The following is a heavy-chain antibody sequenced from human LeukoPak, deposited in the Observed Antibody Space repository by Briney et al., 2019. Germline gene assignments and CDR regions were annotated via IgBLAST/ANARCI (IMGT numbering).Heavy chain of an antibody. D-gene: IGHD2-15*01. CDR1: GFTFSIYW. J-gene: IGHJ3*02. V-gene: IGHV3-74*01. Sequence: GGSLRLSCAASGFTFSIYWVHWVRQAPGKGLVWVSSINSDGSSTSYADSVKGRFTISRDNAKNTLYLQMNTLRAEDTAVYYCARVGGVSGRAFDMWGQGTMVTVSS. CDR3: ARVGGVSGRAFDM. CDR2: INSDGSST.